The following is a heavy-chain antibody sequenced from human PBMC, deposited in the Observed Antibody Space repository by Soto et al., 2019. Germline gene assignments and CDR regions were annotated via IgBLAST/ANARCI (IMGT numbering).Heavy chain of an antibody. J-gene: IGHJ4*02. CDR1: GFTFSTYW. D-gene: IGHD3-10*01. CDR3: GRGNRGGIDY. CDR2: TNENGGNK. Sequence: EVQLVESGGDLVQPGGSLKLSCVASGFTFSTYWMTWARQAPGKGLEWVANTNENGGNKYYVDSVKGRFTISRDNTKSSLYLQMNSLRVEDTAVYYCGRGNRGGIDYWGQGALVSVSS. V-gene: IGHV3-7*04.